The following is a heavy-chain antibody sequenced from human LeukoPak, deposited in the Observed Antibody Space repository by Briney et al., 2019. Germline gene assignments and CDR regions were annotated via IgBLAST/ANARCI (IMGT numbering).Heavy chain of an antibody. CDR3: ARSFARDSYILTGYDIAEY. J-gene: IGHJ4*02. V-gene: IGHV1-18*01. Sequence: ASVKVSCKDSGYTFTSYGISWVRQAPGQGLEWMAWICAYNGNTNYAQKLRGRLTMTTDRSTSTAYMELRSLRSDDSAMYYCARSFARDSYILTGYDIAEYWGPGTLVTVSS. D-gene: IGHD3-9*01. CDR1: GYTFTSYG. CDR2: ICAYNGNT.